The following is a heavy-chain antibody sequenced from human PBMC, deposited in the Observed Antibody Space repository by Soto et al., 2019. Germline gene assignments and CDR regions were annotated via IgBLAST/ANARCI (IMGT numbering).Heavy chain of an antibody. CDR3: ARGYHYYDSSGYDKWDAFDI. CDR1: GFTFSSYS. V-gene: IGHV3-21*01. J-gene: IGHJ3*02. D-gene: IGHD3-22*01. Sequence: EVQLVESGGGLVKPGGSLRLSCAASGFTFSSYSMNWVRQAPGKGLEWVSSISSSSSYIYYADSVQGRFTISRDNAKNSLYLQTNSLRAEDTAVYYCARGYHYYDSSGYDKWDAFDIWGQGTMVTVSS. CDR2: ISSSSSYI.